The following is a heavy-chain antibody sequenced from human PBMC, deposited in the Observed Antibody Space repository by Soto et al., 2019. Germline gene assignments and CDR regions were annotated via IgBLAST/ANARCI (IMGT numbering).Heavy chain of an antibody. J-gene: IGHJ4*02. CDR3: ASCLLAWYGGLDY. D-gene: IGHD3-10*01. Sequence: SETLSLTCTVSGGSISTYFWSWIRQPPGKGLEWIGYIHHSGSTYYNPSLKSRVTISVDTSKNQFSLKLNSLRAEDTAVYYCASCLLAWYGGLDYWGQGTLVTVSS. V-gene: IGHV4-59*12. CDR1: GGSISTYF. CDR2: IHHSGST.